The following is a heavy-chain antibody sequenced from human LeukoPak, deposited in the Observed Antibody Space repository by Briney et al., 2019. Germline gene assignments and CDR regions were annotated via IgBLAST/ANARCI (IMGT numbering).Heavy chain of an antibody. D-gene: IGHD3-3*01. Sequence: SETLSLTCAVSGASIISPYWLTWVRQPPGKGLEWVGEIYHDGNTNYNPSLKSRLSVSLDKSRNQFSLKLSFVTAADTAVYYCARINDFWSGPTLDVWGQGTTVTVSS. V-gene: IGHV4-4*02. CDR3: ARINDFWSGPTLDV. J-gene: IGHJ6*02. CDR2: IYHDGNT. CDR1: GASIISPYW.